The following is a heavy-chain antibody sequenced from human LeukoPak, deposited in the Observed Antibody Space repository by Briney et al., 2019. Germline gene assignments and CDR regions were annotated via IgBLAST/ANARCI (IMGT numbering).Heavy chain of an antibody. J-gene: IGHJ3*02. Sequence: SETLSLTCTVSGGSISSYHWSWVRQPPGKGLQWIGFIYSSGSTNYNPSLKSRVTISLDTSKNQFSLRVSSVTSADTAVYYCARGNSGYDYAFDIWGQGTMVTVSS. V-gene: IGHV4-59*01. CDR1: GGSISSYH. CDR3: ARGNSGYDYAFDI. D-gene: IGHD5-12*01. CDR2: IYSSGST.